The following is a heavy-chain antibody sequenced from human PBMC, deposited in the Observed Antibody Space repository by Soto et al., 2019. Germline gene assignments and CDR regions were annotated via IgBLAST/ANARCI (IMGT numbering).Heavy chain of an antibody. CDR3: TRGSYCSGGSCYSGQFDY. CDR2: IRSKAYGGTT. CDR1: GFTFGDYV. D-gene: IGHD2-15*01. Sequence: PGGSLRLSCTASGFTFGDYVMSWFRQAPGKGLEWVGFIRSKAYGGTTEYAASVKGRFTISRDDSKSIAYLQMNSLKIEDTAVYYCTRGSYCSGGSCYSGQFDYWGQGTLVTVSS. J-gene: IGHJ4*02. V-gene: IGHV3-49*03.